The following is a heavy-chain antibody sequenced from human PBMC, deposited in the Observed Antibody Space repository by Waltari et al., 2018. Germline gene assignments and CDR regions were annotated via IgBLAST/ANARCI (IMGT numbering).Heavy chain of an antibody. V-gene: IGHV1-2*06. D-gene: IGHD2-21*01. J-gene: IGHJ3*02. CDR3: TVIAGDFDI. CDR1: GYIFINYF. Sequence: QVNLVQSGADVRKPGASVTVSCKASGYIFINYFIHWVRQAPGHGLEWIGRINCRNGGTDYEQKFQGRVTLTRDTSISTAYMELSGLTLDDTAIYYCTVIAGDFDIWGPGTMVTASS. CDR2: INCRNGGT.